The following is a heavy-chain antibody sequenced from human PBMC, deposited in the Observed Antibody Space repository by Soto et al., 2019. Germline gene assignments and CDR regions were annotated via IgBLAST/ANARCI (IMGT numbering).Heavy chain of an antibody. CDR3: ARAVRSVAGTHGY. V-gene: IGHV1-3*05. J-gene: IGHJ4*02. Sequence: QVQLVQSGAEEKKPGASVKVSCKASGYTFTSYAMHWVRQAPGQRLEWMGWINAGNGNTKYSQKFQGRVTITRDTSASTAYMELSSLRSEDTAVYYCARAVRSVAGTHGYWGQGTLVTVSS. CDR2: INAGNGNT. CDR1: GYTFTSYA. D-gene: IGHD6-19*01.